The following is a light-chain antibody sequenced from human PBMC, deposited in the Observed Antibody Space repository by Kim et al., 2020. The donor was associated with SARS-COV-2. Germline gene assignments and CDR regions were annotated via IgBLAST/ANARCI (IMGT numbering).Light chain of an antibody. CDR1: NIGSKS. Sequence: SYELTQPPSVSVAPGKTARITCGGNNIGSKSVHWYKQKPGQAPVLVIYYDSDRPSGIPERFSGSNSGNTATLTISRVEAGDEADYYCQVWDSSCDHPRVF. J-gene: IGLJ2*01. CDR3: QVWDSSCDHPRV. CDR2: YDS. V-gene: IGLV3-21*04.